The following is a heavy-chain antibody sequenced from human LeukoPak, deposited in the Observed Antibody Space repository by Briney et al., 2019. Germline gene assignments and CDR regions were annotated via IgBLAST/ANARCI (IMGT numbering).Heavy chain of an antibody. V-gene: IGHV3-30*18. CDR3: AKKEFGSGWLYYFDY. CDR1: GFTFSSYG. D-gene: IGHD6-19*01. CDR2: ISCDGSNK. J-gene: IGHJ4*02. Sequence: GGSLRLSCAASGFTFSSYGMHWVRQAPGKGLEWVAVISCDGSNKYYADSVKGRFTISRDNSKNTLYLQMNSLRAEDTAVYYCAKKEFGSGWLYYFDYWGQGTLVTVSS.